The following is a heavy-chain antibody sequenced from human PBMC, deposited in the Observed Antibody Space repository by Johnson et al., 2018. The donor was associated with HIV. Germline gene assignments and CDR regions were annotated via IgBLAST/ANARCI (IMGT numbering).Heavy chain of an antibody. CDR1: GLTFRSHE. CDR3: AKVGLGHRKGFDI. D-gene: IGHD2-15*01. V-gene: IGHV3-23*04. Sequence: EVQLVESGGGLVQPGGSLRLSCAASGLTFRSHEFSWVRQPPGKGLEWVSAISAGTDGPYYADSVKGRFTISRDNAKDSLYLQMNSLRAEDTAVYYCAKVGLGHRKGFDIWGQGTMVTVSS. CDR2: ISAGTDGP. J-gene: IGHJ3*02.